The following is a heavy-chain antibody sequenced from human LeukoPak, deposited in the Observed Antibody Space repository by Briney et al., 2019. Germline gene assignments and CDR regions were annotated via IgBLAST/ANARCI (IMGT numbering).Heavy chain of an antibody. CDR3: ARVPRGSYSFDY. D-gene: IGHD1-26*01. Sequence: GGSLRLSCAASAFTFSTYWMHWVRQAPGKGLVWVSRINPDGSVTSYADSVKGRFTISRDNAMNTLYLQMNSLRAEDTAVYYCARVPRGSYSFDYWGQGTLVTVSS. CDR1: AFTFSTYW. CDR2: INPDGSVT. V-gene: IGHV3-74*01. J-gene: IGHJ4*02.